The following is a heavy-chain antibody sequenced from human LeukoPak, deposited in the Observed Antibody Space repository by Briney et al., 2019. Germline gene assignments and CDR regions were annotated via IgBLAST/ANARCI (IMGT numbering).Heavy chain of an antibody. D-gene: IGHD6-13*01. CDR1: GFTFISYW. J-gene: IGHJ6*03. CDR2: INQDGSEK. CDR3: ARKGGSSSWGRYYYYMDV. V-gene: IGHV3-7*01. Sequence: PGGSLRLSCAASGFTFISYWMSWVRQAPGKGLEGLANINQDGSEKYYVDSVKGRFTISRDNAKNSLYLQMNSLRAEDTAVYYCARKGGSSSWGRYYYYMDVWGKGTTVTISS.